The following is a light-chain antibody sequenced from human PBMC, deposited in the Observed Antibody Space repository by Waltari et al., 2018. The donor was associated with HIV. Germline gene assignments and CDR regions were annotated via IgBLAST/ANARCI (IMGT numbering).Light chain of an antibody. CDR1: SSDVGGYNY. Sequence: QSALTKPASVSGSPGQSITISCTGTSSDVGGYNYVSWYHQHQGKATKLKIYEVSNRPSGVSNRFSGSKSGNTALTISGLQAEDEADYYCSSYTSSSTLVFGGGTELTVL. CDR3: SSYTSSSTLV. CDR2: EVS. J-gene: IGLJ2*01. V-gene: IGLV2-14*01.